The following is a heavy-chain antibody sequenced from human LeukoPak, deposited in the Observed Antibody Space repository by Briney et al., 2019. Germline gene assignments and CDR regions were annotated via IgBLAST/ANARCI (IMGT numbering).Heavy chain of an antibody. V-gene: IGHV3-7*04. D-gene: IGHD3-16*01. CDR2: IKQDGSEK. CDR1: GFTFSSHA. J-gene: IGHJ5*02. Sequence: GGSLRLSCSASGFTFSSHAMHWVRQAPGKGLEWVANIKQDGSEKYYVDSVRGRFTNSRDNAKKSLYLQMNSLRAEDTAVYFCARDMIILQSWGQGTLVTVSP. CDR3: ARDMIILQS.